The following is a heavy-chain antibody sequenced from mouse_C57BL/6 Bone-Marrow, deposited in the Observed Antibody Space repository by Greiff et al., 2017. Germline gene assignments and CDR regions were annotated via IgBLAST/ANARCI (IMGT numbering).Heavy chain of an antibody. CDR1: GYTFTDYY. CDR3: ARSMDY. V-gene: IGHV1-76*01. J-gene: IGHJ4*01. Sequence: VKLMESGAELVRPGASVKLSCKASGYTFTDYYINWVKQRPGQGLEWIARIYPGSGNTYYNEKFKGKATLTADKSSSTAYMQLSSLTSEDSAVYFCARSMDYWGQGTSVTVSS. CDR2: IYPGSGNT.